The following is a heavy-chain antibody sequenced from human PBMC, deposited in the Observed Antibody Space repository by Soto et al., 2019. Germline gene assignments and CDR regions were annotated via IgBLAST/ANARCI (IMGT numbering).Heavy chain of an antibody. CDR1: GYTFTSYY. CDR3: AATLYYYYGMDV. V-gene: IGHV1-46*01. Sequence: QVQLVQSGAEVKKPGASVKVSCKASGYTFTSYYMHWVRQAPGQGLEWMGIINPSGGSTSYAQKFQGRVTMTRDTSTSTVYMELSRLRSEDTAVYYCAATLYYYYGMDVWGQGTTVTVSS. J-gene: IGHJ6*02. CDR2: INPSGGST.